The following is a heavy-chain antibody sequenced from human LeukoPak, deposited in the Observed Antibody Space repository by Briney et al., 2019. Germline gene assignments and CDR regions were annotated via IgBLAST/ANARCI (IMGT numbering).Heavy chain of an antibody. CDR1: GFTFSTYV. Sequence: QPGGSLRLSCAASGFTFSTYVMNWFRQAPGKGLEWVSTISVGAEYISYADSVKGRFTISRDDSNNALYLQMHSLRPEDTALYYCASGPPFLKYFEYWGQGTLVTVSS. V-gene: IGHV3-23*01. J-gene: IGHJ4*02. CDR3: ASGPPFLKYFEY. D-gene: IGHD3-3*01. CDR2: ISVGAEYI.